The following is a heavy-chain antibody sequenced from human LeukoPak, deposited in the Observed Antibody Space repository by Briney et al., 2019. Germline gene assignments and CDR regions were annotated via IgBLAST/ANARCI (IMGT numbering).Heavy chain of an antibody. CDR2: IFHSGST. CDR1: GASISSYY. J-gene: IGHJ4*02. CDR3: ARGAPGGNDYGDY. V-gene: IGHV4-59*01. Sequence: SETVSLTCIVSGASISSYYWSWIRQPPGKGLEWIGYIFHSGSTNYNPSLKSRVTISVDTSKNQLSLKLSSVTAADTAVYYCARGAPGGNDYGDYWGQGTLVTVSS.